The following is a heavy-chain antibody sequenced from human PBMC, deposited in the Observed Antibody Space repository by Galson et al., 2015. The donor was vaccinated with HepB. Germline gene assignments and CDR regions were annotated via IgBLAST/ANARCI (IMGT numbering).Heavy chain of an antibody. CDR1: GFTFSGSA. CDR2: IRSKVNNYAT. V-gene: IGHV3-73*01. CDR3: TRLIGDGPDY. D-gene: IGHD2-21*01. J-gene: IGHJ4*02. Sequence: SLRLSCAASGFTFSGSAMHWVRQASGKGLEWVGRIRSKVNNYATAYAASVKGRFTISRDDSKNTSYLQMDSLKTEDTAVYYCTRLIGDGPDYWGQGTLVTVSS.